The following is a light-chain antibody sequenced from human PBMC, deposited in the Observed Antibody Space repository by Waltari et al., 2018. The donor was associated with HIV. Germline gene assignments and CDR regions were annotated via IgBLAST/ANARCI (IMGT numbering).Light chain of an antibody. CDR2: SNN. CDR3: AAWDDNRNTVV. V-gene: IGLV1-44*01. J-gene: IGLJ2*01. CDR1: SSNIGRNS. Sequence: QSVLTQPPSASGTPGQRVAISCSGSSSNIGRNSVTWYKQLSGAAPKLIINSNNQRPSGVPGRFSGSKSGTAGSLAISALQSEDEADYYCAAWDDNRNTVVFGGGTKLTVL.